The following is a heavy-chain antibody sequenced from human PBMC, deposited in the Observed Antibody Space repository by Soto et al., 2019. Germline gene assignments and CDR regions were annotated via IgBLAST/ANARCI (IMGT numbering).Heavy chain of an antibody. CDR3: ARDHESSSYHFDY. J-gene: IGHJ4*02. V-gene: IGHV1-2*02. CDR1: GYTFTGYY. D-gene: IGHD6-6*01. Sequence: ASVKVSCKASGYTFTGYYIHWVRQAPGQGLERMGWINPNNGGTIYARKFQGRVTLTRDTSISTAYMELSRLISDDTAVYFCARDHESSSYHFDYWGQGTLVTVSS. CDR2: INPNNGGT.